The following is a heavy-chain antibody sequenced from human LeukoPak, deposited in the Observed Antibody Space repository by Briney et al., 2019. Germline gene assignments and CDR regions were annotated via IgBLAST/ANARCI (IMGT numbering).Heavy chain of an antibody. CDR3: ARDRGIAARRGWFDP. V-gene: IGHV4-59*01. Sequence: SETLSLTCTVSGGSISSYYWSWIRQPPGKGLEWIGYIYYSGSTNYNPSLKSRVTISVDTSKNQFSLKLSSVTAADTAVYYCARDRGIAARRGWFDPWGQGTLVTVSS. CDR1: GGSISSYY. J-gene: IGHJ5*02. D-gene: IGHD6-6*01. CDR2: IYYSGST.